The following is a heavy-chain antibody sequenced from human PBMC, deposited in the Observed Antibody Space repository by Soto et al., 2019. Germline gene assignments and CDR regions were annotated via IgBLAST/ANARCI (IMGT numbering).Heavy chain of an antibody. J-gene: IGHJ4*02. Sequence: PGGSLRLSCAASGFTFSSYWMHWVRQAPGKGLVWVSRINSDGTTTSYADSVKGRFTISRDNAKNTLYLQMNSLRAEDTAVYYRERDVVGYLFDFWGRETLVPVSS. D-gene: IGHD2-21*01. CDR2: INSDGTTT. CDR3: ERDVVGYLFDF. V-gene: IGHV3-74*01. CDR1: GFTFSSYW.